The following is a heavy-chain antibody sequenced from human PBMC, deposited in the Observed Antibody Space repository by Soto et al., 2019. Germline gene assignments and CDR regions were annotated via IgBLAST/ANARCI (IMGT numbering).Heavy chain of an antibody. V-gene: IGHV3-30*18. CDR2: ISYDGSNK. CDR3: AKTLRYFDWLLHYYYMYV. Sequence: PGGSLRLSCAASGFTFSSYGMHWVRQAPGKGLEWVAVISYDGSNKYYADSVKGRFTISRDNSKNTLYLQMNSLRAEDTAVYYCAKTLRYFDWLLHYYYMYVWGKGTTVTVSS. J-gene: IGHJ6*03. D-gene: IGHD3-9*01. CDR1: GFTFSSYG.